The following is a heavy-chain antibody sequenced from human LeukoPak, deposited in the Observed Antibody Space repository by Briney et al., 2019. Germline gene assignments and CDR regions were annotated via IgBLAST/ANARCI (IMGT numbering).Heavy chain of an antibody. V-gene: IGHV4-34*01. CDR3: AGGSGGSFPY. Sequence: SETLSLTCAVYGGSLSGYYWSWIRQPPGKGLEWIGEINHSGTTNYNPSLKSRVTISVDKSKNQFSLKLSSVTAADTAVYYCAGGSGGSFPYWGQGTLVTVSS. CDR2: INHSGTT. CDR1: GGSLSGYY. D-gene: IGHD2-15*01. J-gene: IGHJ4*02.